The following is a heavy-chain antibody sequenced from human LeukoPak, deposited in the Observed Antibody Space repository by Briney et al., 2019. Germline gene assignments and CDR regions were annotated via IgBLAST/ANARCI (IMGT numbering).Heavy chain of an antibody. CDR2: ISGYNGNT. V-gene: IGHV1-18*01. CDR1: TYTFTRYG. D-gene: IGHD5-12*01. Sequence: ASVKVSCKASTYTFTRYGISWVRQAPGQGLEWMGWISGYNGNTNYAQKFLGRVSMTADTATSTAYMELRSLTSDDTAMYYCARSGRGTYYYFDLWGQGTLVTVSS. CDR3: ARSGRGTYYYFDL. J-gene: IGHJ4*02.